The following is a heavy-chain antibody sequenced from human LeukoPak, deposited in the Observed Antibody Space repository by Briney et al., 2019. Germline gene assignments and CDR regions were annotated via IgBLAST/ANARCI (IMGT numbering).Heavy chain of an antibody. V-gene: IGHV4-4*07. CDR3: ARDQGGSGRPFDY. J-gene: IGHJ4*02. Sequence: SETLSLTCTVSGGSISSYYWSWIRQPAGKGLEWIGRIYTSGRTNYNPSLKSQVTMSVDTSKNQFPLKLSSVTAADTAVYYCARDQGGSGRPFDYWGQGTLVTVSS. CDR2: IYTSGRT. D-gene: IGHD3-10*01. CDR1: GGSISSYY.